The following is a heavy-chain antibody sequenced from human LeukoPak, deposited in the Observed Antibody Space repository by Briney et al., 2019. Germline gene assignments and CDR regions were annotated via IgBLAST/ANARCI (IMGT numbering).Heavy chain of an antibody. J-gene: IGHJ5*02. V-gene: IGHV1-2*02. D-gene: IGHD2-8*01. CDR2: INPNSGGT. CDR3: ARAAFYCTNGVCHLSWFDP. CDR1: GYTFTGYY. Sequence: GASVKVSCKASGYTFTGYYMHWVRQAPGQGLEWMGWINPNSGGTNYAQKFQGRVTMTRDTSISTAYMELSRLRSDDTAVYYCARAAFYCTNGVCHLSWFDPWGQGTLVTVSS.